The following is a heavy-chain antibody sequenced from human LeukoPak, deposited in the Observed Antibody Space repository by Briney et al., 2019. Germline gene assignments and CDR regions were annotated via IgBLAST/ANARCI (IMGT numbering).Heavy chain of an antibody. Sequence: GGSLRLSCAASGFTFSSYGMHWVRQAPGKGLEWVAVISYDGSNKYYADSVKGRFTISRDNSKNTLYLQMNSLRAEDTAVYYCARDRAGYFDYWGQGTLVTVSS. CDR2: ISYDGSNK. V-gene: IGHV3-30*03. CDR3: ARDRAGYFDY. D-gene: IGHD6-19*01. J-gene: IGHJ4*02. CDR1: GFTFSSYG.